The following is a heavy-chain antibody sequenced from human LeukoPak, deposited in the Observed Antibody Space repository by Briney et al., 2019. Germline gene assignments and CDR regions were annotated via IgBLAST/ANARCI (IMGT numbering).Heavy chain of an antibody. CDR2: ISSSSSYI. CDR3: ARDSDTAMVTDYYYYMDV. D-gene: IGHD5-18*01. CDR1: GFTFSSYS. J-gene: IGHJ6*03. V-gene: IGHV3-21*01. Sequence: GGSLRLSCATSGFTFSSYSMNWVRQAPGKGLEWVSSISSSSSYIYYADSVKGRFTISRDNAKNSLYLQMNSLRAEDTAVYYCARDSDTAMVTDYYYYMDVWGKGTTVTVSS.